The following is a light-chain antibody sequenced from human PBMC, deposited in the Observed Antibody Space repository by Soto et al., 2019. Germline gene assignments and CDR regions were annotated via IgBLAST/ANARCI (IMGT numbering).Light chain of an antibody. CDR3: CSYAHANSWV. V-gene: IGLV2-23*01. CDR1: SSDVGSYNL. J-gene: IGLJ3*02. CDR2: EGS. Sequence: QSALTQPASVSGSPGQSITISCTGTSSDVGSYNLVSWYQQHPGKAPKLMIYEGSQRPSGVSYRFSGSKSGNTASLTISGLQAEDEADYFCCSYAHANSWVFGGGTKLTVL.